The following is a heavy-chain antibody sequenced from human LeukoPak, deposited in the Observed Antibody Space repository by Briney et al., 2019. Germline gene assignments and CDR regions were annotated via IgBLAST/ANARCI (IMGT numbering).Heavy chain of an antibody. CDR3: ARVSSLAVAGFFDY. D-gene: IGHD6-19*01. CDR2: ISSSSSTI. V-gene: IGHV3-48*04. CDR1: GFTFSSYS. Sequence: GSLRLSCAASGFTFSSYSMNWVRQAPGKGLEWVSYISSSSSTIYYADSVKGRFTISRDNAKNSLYLQMNSLRAEDTAVYYCARVSSLAVAGFFDYWGQGILVTVSS. J-gene: IGHJ4*02.